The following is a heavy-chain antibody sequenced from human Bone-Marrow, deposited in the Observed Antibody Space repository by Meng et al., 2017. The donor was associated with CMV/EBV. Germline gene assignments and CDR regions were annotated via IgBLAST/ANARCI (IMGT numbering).Heavy chain of an antibody. CDR1: GGSISSYY. D-gene: IGHD1-26*01. CDR3: ARHRYSGSYSGACDI. J-gene: IGHJ3*02. V-gene: IGHV4-59*08. Sequence: GSLRLSCTVSGGSISSYYWSWIRQPPGKGLEWIGYIYYSGSTNYNPSLKSRVTISVDTSKNQFSLKLSSVTAADTAVYYCARHRYSGSYSGACDIWGQGTMVTVSS. CDR2: IYYSGST.